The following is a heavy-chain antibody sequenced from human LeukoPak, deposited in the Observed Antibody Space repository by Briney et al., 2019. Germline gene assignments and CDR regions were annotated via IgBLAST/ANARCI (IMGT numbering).Heavy chain of an antibody. J-gene: IGHJ3*02. Sequence: GGSLRLSCAASGFSFSSYSMNWVRQAPGKGLEWVSYISSSSSIINYADSVKGRFTTSRDNAKNSLYLQMNSLRAEDTAVYYCARDQQAIPYAFDIWGQGTMVTVSS. CDR1: GFSFSSYS. CDR3: ARDQQAIPYAFDI. D-gene: IGHD2-2*01. CDR2: ISSSSSII. V-gene: IGHV3-48*01.